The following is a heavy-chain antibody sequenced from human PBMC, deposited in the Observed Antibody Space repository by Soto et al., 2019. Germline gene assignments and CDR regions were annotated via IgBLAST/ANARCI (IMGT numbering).Heavy chain of an antibody. CDR2: IIPILGIA. Sequence: QVQLVQSGAEVKKPGSSVKVSCKASGGTFSSYTISWVRQAPGQGLEWMGRIIPILGIANYAQKFQGRVTMTADKSTSTAYMELSSLRAEDTAVYYWASAMATISSWKAFDIWGQGTMVTVSS. D-gene: IGHD5-12*01. V-gene: IGHV1-69*02. J-gene: IGHJ3*02. CDR3: ASAMATISSWKAFDI. CDR1: GGTFSSYT.